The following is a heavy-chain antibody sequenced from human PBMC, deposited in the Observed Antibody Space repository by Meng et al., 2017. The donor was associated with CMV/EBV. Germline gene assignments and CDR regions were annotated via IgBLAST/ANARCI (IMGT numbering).Heavy chain of an antibody. Sequence: GESLKISCAASGFTVSSNYMSWVRQAPGKGLEWVSVIYSGGSTYYADSVKGRFTISRDNSKNSLYLQMNSLRAEDTAVYYCAREGGVATTDYYYYYGMDVWGQGTTVTVSS. CDR3: AREGGVATTDYYYYYGMDV. V-gene: IGHV3-53*01. CDR1: GFTVSSNY. CDR2: IYSGGST. J-gene: IGHJ6*02. D-gene: IGHD5-12*01.